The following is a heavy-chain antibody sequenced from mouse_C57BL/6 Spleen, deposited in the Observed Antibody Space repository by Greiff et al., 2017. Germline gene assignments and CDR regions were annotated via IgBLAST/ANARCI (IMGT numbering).Heavy chain of an antibody. CDR2: INPSSGYT. Sequence: QVQLQQSGAELARPGASVKMSCKASGYTFTSYTMHWVKQRPGQGLEWIGYINPSSGYTKYNQKFKDKATLTADKSSSTAYMQRSSLTSEDSAGYYCARAMDGYFWFAYRGQETLVTVSA. CDR3: ARAMDGYFWFAY. V-gene: IGHV1-4*01. CDR1: GYTFTSYT. D-gene: IGHD2-3*01. J-gene: IGHJ3*01.